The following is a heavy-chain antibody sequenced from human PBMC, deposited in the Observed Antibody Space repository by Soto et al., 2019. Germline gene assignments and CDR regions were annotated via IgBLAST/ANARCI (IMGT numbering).Heavy chain of an antibody. CDR3: ARGYDILTGYLFDY. CDR1: AYTFTSYY. V-gene: IGHV1-2*02. CDR2: INPHCGST. J-gene: IGHJ4*02. D-gene: IGHD3-9*01. Sequence: SAKVSCKASAYTFTSYYMPSVRQAPGQGLEWMGGINPHCGSTSYARKFQGRVTMTRDTSTSTAYMELSRLRSDETAVYYCARGYDILTGYLFDYWGQGTLVTVSS.